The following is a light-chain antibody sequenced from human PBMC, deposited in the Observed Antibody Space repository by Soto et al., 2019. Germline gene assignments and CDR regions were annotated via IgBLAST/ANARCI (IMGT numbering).Light chain of an antibody. CDR1: SDSVSASNY. V-gene: IGLV8-61*01. J-gene: IGLJ1*01. Sequence: QTVVTQEPSFSVSPGGTVTITCGLTSDSVSASNYPSWYQQTPGQTPRTLIYSTNSRSSGVPDRFSGSILGNKAALTITGAQADDESYYYCVLYLGSGIYDFGTGTKLTVL. CDR2: STN. CDR3: VLYLGSGIYD.